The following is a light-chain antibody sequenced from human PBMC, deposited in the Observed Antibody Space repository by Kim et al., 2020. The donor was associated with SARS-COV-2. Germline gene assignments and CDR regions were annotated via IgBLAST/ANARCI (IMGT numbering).Light chain of an antibody. CDR3: QQYHKGPLE. J-gene: IGKJ1*01. CDR2: GAS. V-gene: IGKV3D-15*01. CDR1: QGISTN. Sequence: EIVVTQSPVTLSVSPGERATLSCRASQGISTNLAWYQQKPGQAPRLLISGASTRATGIPARFSGGGSGTEFTLTISSLQSEDRALYYYQQYHKGPLEVGQGTKVGI.